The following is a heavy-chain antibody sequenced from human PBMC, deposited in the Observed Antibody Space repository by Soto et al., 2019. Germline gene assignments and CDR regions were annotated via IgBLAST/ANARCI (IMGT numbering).Heavy chain of an antibody. CDR2: ISYDGSNK. CDR3: ARGDRHDIVVVVAATRFDY. J-gene: IGHJ4*02. V-gene: IGHV3-30-3*01. CDR1: GFTFSSYA. D-gene: IGHD2-15*01. Sequence: PGGSLRLSCAASGFTFSSYAMDWVRQAPGKGLEWVAVISYDGSNKYYADSVKGRFTISRDNSKNTLYLQMNSLRAEDTAVYYCARGDRHDIVVVVAATRFDYWGQGTLVTVSS.